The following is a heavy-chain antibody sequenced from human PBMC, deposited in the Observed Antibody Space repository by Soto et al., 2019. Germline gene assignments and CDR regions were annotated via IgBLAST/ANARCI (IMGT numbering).Heavy chain of an antibody. CDR3: ITGWRGRTGDL. CDR2: INPDGSDK. D-gene: IGHD6-19*01. V-gene: IGHV3-7*01. Sequence: EVQLVDSGGGFVQPGGSLRLSCAASGFTFGNSWMSWVRQAPGKGLEWVANINPDGSDKDYVDSVKGRFTISRDNAKNSLYLHMNTLRAEDTAVYSCITGWRGRTGDLWGQGTLVTVSS. J-gene: IGHJ5*02. CDR1: GFTFGNSW.